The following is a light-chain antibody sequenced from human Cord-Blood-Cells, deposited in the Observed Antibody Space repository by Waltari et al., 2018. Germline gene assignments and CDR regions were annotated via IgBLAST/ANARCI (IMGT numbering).Light chain of an antibody. CDR2: VNA. CDR3: QSYDSSLSGWV. CDR1: SSNIGAGYV. V-gene: IGLV1-40*01. J-gene: IGLJ3*02. Sequence: QSVLTQPPPVSGAPGQRVTISCTGSSSNIGAGYVVQWYQQLPGTAPQLLIYVNASRPSGVPDRFSGSKSGTSASLAITGLQAEDEADYFCQSYDSSLSGWVFGGGTKLTVL.